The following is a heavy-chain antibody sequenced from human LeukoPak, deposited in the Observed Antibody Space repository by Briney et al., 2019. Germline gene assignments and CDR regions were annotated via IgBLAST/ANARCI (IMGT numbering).Heavy chain of an antibody. J-gene: IGHJ4*02. CDR2: INHSGST. D-gene: IGHD2-15*01. CDR1: GGSFSGYY. Sequence: SETLSLTCAVYGGSFSGYYWSWIRQPPGKGLEWIGEINHSGSTNYNLSLKSRVTISVDTSKNQFSLKLSSVTAADTAVYYCARRYCSGGSCYAEFDYWGQGTLVTVSS. V-gene: IGHV4-34*01. CDR3: ARRYCSGGSCYAEFDY.